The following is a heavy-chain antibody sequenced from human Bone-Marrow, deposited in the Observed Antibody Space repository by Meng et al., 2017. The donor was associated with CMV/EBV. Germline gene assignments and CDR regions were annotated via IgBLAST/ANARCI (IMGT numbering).Heavy chain of an antibody. J-gene: IGHJ4*02. D-gene: IGHD2-2*01. CDR3: VVGRGFDY. CDR1: DYTFTSYG. CDR2: ISAYNGNT. V-gene: IGHV1-18*01. Sequence: QVQLVQAGAVGKKRGASVKVSYNASDYTFTSYGISWVLQAPGQGLEWMGWISAYNGNTNYAQKLQGRVTMTTDTSMSTDYMELRSLRSDDTAVYYCVVGRGFDYWGQGTLVTVSS.